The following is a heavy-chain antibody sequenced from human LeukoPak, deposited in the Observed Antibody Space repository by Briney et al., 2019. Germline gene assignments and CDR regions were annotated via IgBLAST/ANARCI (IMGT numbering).Heavy chain of an antibody. CDR3: AIGWYYFDY. V-gene: IGHV4-59*01. D-gene: IGHD2-8*01. Sequence: PSETLSLTCTVPGGSISSYYWSWIRQPPGKGLEWIGYICYSGSTNYNPSLKSRVTISVDTSKNQFSLKLSSVTAADTAVYYCAIGWYYFDYWGQGTLVTVSS. CDR1: GGSISSYY. CDR2: ICYSGST. J-gene: IGHJ4*02.